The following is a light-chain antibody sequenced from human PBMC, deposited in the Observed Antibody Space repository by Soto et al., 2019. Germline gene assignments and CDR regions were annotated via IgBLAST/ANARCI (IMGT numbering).Light chain of an antibody. Sequence: TQSPATLPFSAWESATLSCRASQSVRSNLAWYQQKPGQAPRLLIYGESTRATGVPDRFSGSGSGTDFTLTIARLEPEDFAVYYCQKYGTSPRTFGQGTKVDI. CDR2: GES. J-gene: IGKJ1*01. V-gene: IGKV3-20*01. CDR3: QKYGTSPRT. CDR1: QSVRSN.